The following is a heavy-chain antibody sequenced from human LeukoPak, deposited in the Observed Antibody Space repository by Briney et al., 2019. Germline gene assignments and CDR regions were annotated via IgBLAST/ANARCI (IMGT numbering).Heavy chain of an antibody. CDR2: ISWNSGSI. Sequence: GRSLRLSCAASGFTFDDYAMHWVRQAPGKGLEWVPGISWNSGSIGYADSVKGRFTISRDNAKNSLYLQMNSLRAEDTALYYCAKVRGPWGQGTLVTVSS. CDR1: GFTFDDYA. CDR3: AKVRGP. D-gene: IGHD3-10*01. J-gene: IGHJ5*02. V-gene: IGHV3-9*01.